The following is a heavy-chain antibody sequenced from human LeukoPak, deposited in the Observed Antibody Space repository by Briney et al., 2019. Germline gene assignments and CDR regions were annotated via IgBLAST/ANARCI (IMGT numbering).Heavy chain of an antibody. J-gene: IGHJ4*02. V-gene: IGHV3-23*01. CDR3: AKDLFSEQQQNY. CDR2: ISGSGGST. CDR1: GFTFSSYA. D-gene: IGHD6-13*01. Sequence: GGSLRLSCAASGFTFSSYAMSWIRQAPGKGLEWVSAISGSGGSTYYADSVKGRFTISRDNSKNTLYLQINSLRAEDTAVYYCAKDLFSEQQQNYWGQGTLVTVSS.